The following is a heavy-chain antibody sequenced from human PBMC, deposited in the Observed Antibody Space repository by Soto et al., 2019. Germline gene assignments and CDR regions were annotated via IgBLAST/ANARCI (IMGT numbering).Heavy chain of an antibody. J-gene: IGHJ4*02. CDR1: GYTFTSYG. D-gene: IGHD5-18*01. CDR3: ARGERRSGYSYGHFDN. Sequence: QVQLVQSGPEVKKPGASVKVSCKASGYTFTSYGISWVRQATGQGLEWMGCISAYSGKTNYTEKVQGRVTMTTDRSTSTAYMELRSLRSDDTAVYYCARGERRSGYSYGHFDNWGQGTLVTVSS. V-gene: IGHV1-18*01. CDR2: ISAYSGKT.